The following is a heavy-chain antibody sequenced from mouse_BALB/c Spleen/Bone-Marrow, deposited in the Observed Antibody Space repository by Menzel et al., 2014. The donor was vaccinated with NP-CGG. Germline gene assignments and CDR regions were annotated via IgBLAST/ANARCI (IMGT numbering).Heavy chain of an antibody. CDR2: IDPANGNT. CDR3: ASYVYGYYLDY. CDR1: GFNIKDTY. V-gene: IGHV14-3*02. D-gene: IGHD2-2*01. J-gene: IGHJ2*01. Sequence: EVQLQESGAELVKPGASVKLSCTASGFNIKDTYMHWVKQRPEQGLEWIGRIDPANGNTKYDPKFQGEASITADTSSNTAYLQLSSLTSEDTAVYYCASYVYGYYLDYWGQGTTLTVSS.